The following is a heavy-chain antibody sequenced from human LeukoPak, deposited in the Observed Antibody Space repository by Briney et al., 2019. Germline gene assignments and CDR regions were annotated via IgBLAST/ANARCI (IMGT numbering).Heavy chain of an antibody. CDR1: GFRFNKAW. CDR3: TTNPEGANLPHY. J-gene: IGHJ4*02. Sequence: GGSLRLSCEGSGFRFNKAWMSWVRQSPPKGLEWVGRIRSEADGGTVEYAAVVKGRFTISRFDSQKTLYLQMNNLKPEDTAVYYCTTNPEGANLPHYWARGTLVTVSS. D-gene: IGHD1-26*01. CDR2: IRSEADGGTV. V-gene: IGHV3-15*01.